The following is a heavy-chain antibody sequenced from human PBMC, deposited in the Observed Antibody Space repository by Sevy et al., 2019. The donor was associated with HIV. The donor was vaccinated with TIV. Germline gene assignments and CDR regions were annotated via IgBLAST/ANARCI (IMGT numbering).Heavy chain of an antibody. V-gene: IGHV3-15*01. Sequence: GGSLRLSCAASGFTFSNAWMSWVRQAPGKGLEWVGRIKSKTDGGTTDYAAPVKGRFTISRDDSKNTLYLQMNSLKTEDTAIYYCTTDSKKRGFSALLDYWGQGTLLTVSS. CDR3: TTDSKKRGFSALLDY. CDR2: IKSKTDGGTT. CDR1: GFTFSNAW. D-gene: IGHD3-10*01. J-gene: IGHJ4*02.